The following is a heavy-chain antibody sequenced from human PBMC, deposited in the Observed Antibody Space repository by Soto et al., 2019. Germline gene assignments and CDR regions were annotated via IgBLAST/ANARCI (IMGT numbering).Heavy chain of an antibody. CDR3: ARVVISIVVWFDP. D-gene: IGHD1-26*01. Sequence: PSETLSLTCTVSGGSISSGDYYWSWIRQPPGKGLEWIGYISYSGSTYYNPSLKGRVTISVDTSKNQFSLKLSSVTAADTAVYYCARVVISIVVWFDPWGQGTQVTVSS. CDR1: GGSISSGDYY. V-gene: IGHV4-30-4*01. CDR2: ISYSGST. J-gene: IGHJ5*02.